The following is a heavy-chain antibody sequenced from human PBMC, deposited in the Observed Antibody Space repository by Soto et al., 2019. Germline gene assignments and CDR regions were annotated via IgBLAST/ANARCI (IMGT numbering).Heavy chain of an antibody. CDR3: ATNGKLVATIDPFSLTAFDI. Sequence: QVQLQESGPGLVKPSETLSLTCTVSGGSVSSGSYYWSWIRQPPGKGLEWIGYIYYSGSTNYNPSLKSRVIISVDTSKNQFSLKLSSVTAADTAVYYCATNGKLVATIDPFSLTAFDIWGQGTMVTVSS. CDR2: IYYSGST. J-gene: IGHJ3*02. CDR1: GGSVSSGSYY. D-gene: IGHD5-12*01. V-gene: IGHV4-61*01.